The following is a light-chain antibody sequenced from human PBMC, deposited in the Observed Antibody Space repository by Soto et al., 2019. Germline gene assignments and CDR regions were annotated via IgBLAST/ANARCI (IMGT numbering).Light chain of an antibody. J-gene: IGKJ1*01. CDR1: QSVLYSSNNNNY. Sequence: DIVMTQSPDSLAVSLGERATINCKSSQSVLYSSNNNNYLAWYQQNQGQPPKLLIYWASTRESGVPERFSGSGSGTDFTLTISSLQAEDVAVYYCQQYYSTPPTFGQVTKVEIK. CDR2: WAS. V-gene: IGKV4-1*01. CDR3: QQYYSTPPT.